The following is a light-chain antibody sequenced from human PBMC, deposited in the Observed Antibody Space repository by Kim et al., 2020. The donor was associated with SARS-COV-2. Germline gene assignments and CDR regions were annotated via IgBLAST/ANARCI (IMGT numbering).Light chain of an antibody. CDR1: KLGDKY. V-gene: IGLV3-1*01. CDR3: HAWDSSTVV. J-gene: IGLJ2*01. CDR2: QDS. Sequence: SYELTQPPSVSVSPGQTASITCSGDKLGDKYACWYQQKQGQSTVLVIYQDSKRPSGIPERFSGSNSGKTATLTISGTQAMDEADYYCHAWDSSTVVFGGGTQLTVL.